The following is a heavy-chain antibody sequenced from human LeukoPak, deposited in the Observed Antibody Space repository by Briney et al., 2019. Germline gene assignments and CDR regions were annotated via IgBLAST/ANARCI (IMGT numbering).Heavy chain of an antibody. J-gene: IGHJ4*02. V-gene: IGHV4-61*10. CDR1: GSSISSGSYY. Sequence: SETLSLTCTVSGSSISSGSYYWSWIRQPAGKGLEWIGYIYYSGSTNYNPSLKSRVTISVDTSKNQFSLKLSSVTAADTAVYYCARGREWLFYFDYWGQGTLVTVSS. D-gene: IGHD6-19*01. CDR3: ARGREWLFYFDY. CDR2: IYYSGST.